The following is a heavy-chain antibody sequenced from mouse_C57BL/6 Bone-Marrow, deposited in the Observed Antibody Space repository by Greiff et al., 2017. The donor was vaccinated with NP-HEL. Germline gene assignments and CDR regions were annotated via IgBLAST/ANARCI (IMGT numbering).Heavy chain of an antibody. Sequence: QVHVKQPGAELVKPGASVKLSCKASGYTFTSYWMQWVKQRPGQGLEWIGEIDPSDSYTNYNQKFKGKATLTVDTSSSTAYMQLSSLTSEDSAVYYCAIIYYGNYPYAMDYWGQGTSVTVSS. CDR1: GYTFTSYW. D-gene: IGHD2-1*01. V-gene: IGHV1-50*01. J-gene: IGHJ4*01. CDR2: IDPSDSYT. CDR3: AIIYYGNYPYAMDY.